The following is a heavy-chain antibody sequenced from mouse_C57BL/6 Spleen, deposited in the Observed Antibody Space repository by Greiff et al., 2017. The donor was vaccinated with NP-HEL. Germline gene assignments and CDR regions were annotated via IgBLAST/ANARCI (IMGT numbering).Heavy chain of an antibody. V-gene: IGHV1-50*01. D-gene: IGHD2-1*01. Sequence: QVQLQQPGAELVKPGASVKLSCKASGYTFTSYWMQWVKQRPGQGLEWIGEIDPSDSYTNYNQKFKGKATLTVDTSSSTAYMQLSSLTSEDSAVYYWARGISTMVTWYFDVGGTGTTVTVSS. CDR3: ARGISTMVTWYFDV. CDR1: GYTFTSYW. J-gene: IGHJ1*03. CDR2: IDPSDSYT.